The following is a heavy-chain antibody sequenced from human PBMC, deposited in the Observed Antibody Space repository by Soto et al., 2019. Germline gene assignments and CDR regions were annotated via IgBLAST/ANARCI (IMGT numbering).Heavy chain of an antibody. CDR2: INHSGST. CDR3: ALGGYTTIFGVVIIRPPFDY. D-gene: IGHD3-3*01. Sequence: SETLSLTCAVYGGSFSGYYWSWIRQPPGKGLEWIGEINHSGSTNYNPSLKSRVTISVDTSKNQFSLKLSSVTASDTAVYYFALGGYTTIFGVVIIRPPFDYWGQGTLVTVSS. J-gene: IGHJ4*02. CDR1: GGSFSGYY. V-gene: IGHV4-34*01.